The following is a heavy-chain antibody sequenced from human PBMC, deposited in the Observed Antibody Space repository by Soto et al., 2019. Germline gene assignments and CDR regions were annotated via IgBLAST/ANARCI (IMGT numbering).Heavy chain of an antibody. CDR3: ARGIWDMHYYGMDV. CDR1: GGSISSSNW. D-gene: IGHD2-15*01. CDR2: IYHSGST. V-gene: IGHV4-4*02. Sequence: SETLSLTCAVSGGSISSSNWWSWVRQPPGKGLEWIGEIYHSGSTNYNPSLKSRVTISVDKSKNQFSLKLSSVTAADTAVYYCARGIWDMHYYGMDVWGQGTTVTVSS. J-gene: IGHJ6*02.